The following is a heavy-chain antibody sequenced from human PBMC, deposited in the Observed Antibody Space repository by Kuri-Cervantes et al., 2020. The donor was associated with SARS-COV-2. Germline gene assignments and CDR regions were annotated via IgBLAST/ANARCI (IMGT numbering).Heavy chain of an antibody. J-gene: IGHJ2*01. D-gene: IGHD6-13*01. CDR1: GFTFSSYA. V-gene: IGHV3-30-3*01. CDR2: ISYDGSNK. CDR3: ATLAYSSSWLHDWYFDL. Sequence: GESLKISCAASGFTFSSYAMHWVRQAPGKGLEWVAVISYDGSNKYYADSVKGRFTISRDNSKNTLYLQMNSLRAEDTAVYYCATLAYSSSWLHDWYFDLWGRGTLVTVSS.